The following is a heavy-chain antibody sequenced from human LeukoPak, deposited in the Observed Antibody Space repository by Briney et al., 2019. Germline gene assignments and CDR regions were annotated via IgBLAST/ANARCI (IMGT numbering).Heavy chain of an antibody. D-gene: IGHD3-9*01. CDR2: ISISSTTI. V-gene: IGHV3-48*02. J-gene: IGHJ3*02. CDR3: ARDSLLTGQEGPDAFDI. CDR1: GFTFSSSS. Sequence: GGSLRLSCVASGFTFSSSSMNWVRQAPGKGLEWVSYISISSTTIYYADSVKGRFTISRDNAKNSLYLQMNSLRDEDTAVYYCARDSLLTGQEGPDAFDIWGQGTMVTVSS.